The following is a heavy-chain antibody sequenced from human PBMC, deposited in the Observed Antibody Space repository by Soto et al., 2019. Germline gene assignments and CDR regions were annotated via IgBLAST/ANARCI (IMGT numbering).Heavy chain of an antibody. CDR3: ARAYSGRLPRRADYYFAMDV. V-gene: IGHV3-13*05. Sequence: GGSLRLSCAASGFTFSAYDMHWVRQTTGKGLEWVSAIGAADDPYYLGSVKGRFTISRENAKNSLYLQMSSLRAEDAAVYYCARAYSGRLPRRADYYFAMDVWGQGTTVTVSS. J-gene: IGHJ6*02. CDR2: IGAADDP. D-gene: IGHD2-15*01. CDR1: GFTFSAYD.